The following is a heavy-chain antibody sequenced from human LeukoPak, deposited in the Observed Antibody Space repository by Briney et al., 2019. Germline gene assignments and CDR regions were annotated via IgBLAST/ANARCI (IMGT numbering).Heavy chain of an antibody. D-gene: IGHD2-2*02. V-gene: IGHV4-39*01. CDR1: GGSISSSSYY. J-gene: IGHJ1*01. CDR3: ARVVPAAIGYYEH. CDR2: IYYSGST. Sequence: PSETLSLTCTVSGGSISSSSYYWGWIRQPPGKGLEWIGSIYYSGSTYYNPSLKSRATISVDTSKNQFSLWLSSVTAADTAVYYCARVVPAAIGYYEHWGQGTLVTVSS.